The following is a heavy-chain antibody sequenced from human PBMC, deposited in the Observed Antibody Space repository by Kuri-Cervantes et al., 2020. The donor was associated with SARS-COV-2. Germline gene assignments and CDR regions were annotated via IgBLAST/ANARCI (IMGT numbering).Heavy chain of an antibody. V-gene: IGHV1-69*06. CDR1: GGTFSSYA. Sequence: SVKVSCKASGGTFSSYAISWVRQAPGQGLEWMGGIIPIFGTANYAQKFQGRVTITADKSTSTAYMELSSLRSEDTAVYYCARVMLLNSMIVVVHGFDIWGQGTMVTVSS. CDR2: IIPIFGTA. CDR3: ARVMLLNSMIVVVHGFDI. D-gene: IGHD3-22*01. J-gene: IGHJ3*02.